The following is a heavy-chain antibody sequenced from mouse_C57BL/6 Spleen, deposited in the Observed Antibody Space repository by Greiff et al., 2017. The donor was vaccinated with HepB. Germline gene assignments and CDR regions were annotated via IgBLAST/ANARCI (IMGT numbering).Heavy chain of an antibody. Sequence: EVKLMESGGGLVKPGGSLKLSCAASGFTFSDYGMHWVRQAPEKGLEWVAYISSGSSTIYYADTVKGRFTISRDNAKNTLFLQMTSLRSEDTAMYYCARPLHYYGSSFFDYWGQGTTLTVSS. J-gene: IGHJ2*01. CDR2: ISSGSSTI. CDR3: ARPLHYYGSSFFDY. V-gene: IGHV5-17*01. D-gene: IGHD1-1*01. CDR1: GFTFSDYG.